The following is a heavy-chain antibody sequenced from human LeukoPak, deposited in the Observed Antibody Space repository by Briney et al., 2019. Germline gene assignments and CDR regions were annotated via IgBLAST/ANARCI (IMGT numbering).Heavy chain of an antibody. J-gene: IGHJ2*01. CDR3: AKVGIRISLIVVVFTTADDWYFDL. Sequence: GGSLRLSCAVSGFTFSNYAMSWVRQAPGKGLEWVSGISGSGGSTYYADSVKGRLTVSRDNSKNTLYLQMDSLRAEDTAVYYCAKVGIRISLIVVVFTTADDWYFDLWGRDTLVTVSS. CDR1: GFTFSNYA. V-gene: IGHV3-23*01. CDR2: ISGSGGST. D-gene: IGHD3-22*01.